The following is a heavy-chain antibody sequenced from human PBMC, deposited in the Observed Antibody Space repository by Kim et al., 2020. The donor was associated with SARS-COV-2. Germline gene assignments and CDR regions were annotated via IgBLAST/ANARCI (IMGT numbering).Heavy chain of an antibody. D-gene: IGHD6-19*01. V-gene: IGHV4-59*01. J-gene: IGHJ4*02. CDR1: GGSISSYY. Sequence: SETLSLTCTVSGGSISSYYWSWIRQPPGKGLEWIGYIYYSGSTNYNPSLKSRVTISVDTSKNQFSLKLSSVTAADTAVYYCARELIAVADPGAYYFDYWGQGTLVTVSS. CDR3: ARELIAVADPGAYYFDY. CDR2: IYYSGST.